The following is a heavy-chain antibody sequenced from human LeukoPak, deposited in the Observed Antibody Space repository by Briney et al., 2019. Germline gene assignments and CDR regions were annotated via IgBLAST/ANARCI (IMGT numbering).Heavy chain of an antibody. V-gene: IGHV1-2*02. J-gene: IGHJ6*03. CDR3: ARDLVRDYYYMDV. D-gene: IGHD3-10*01. Sequence: ASVKVPCKASGNTFTMYYIHWVRQAPGQGLEWMGWINPNSGGTNYAQKFQGRVTMTRDTSISTAYMELSRLRSDDTAVYYCARDLVRDYYYMDVWGKGTTVTVSS. CDR1: GNTFTMYY. CDR2: INPNSGGT.